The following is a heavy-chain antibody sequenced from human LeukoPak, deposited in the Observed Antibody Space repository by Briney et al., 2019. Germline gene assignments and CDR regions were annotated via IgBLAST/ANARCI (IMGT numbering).Heavy chain of an antibody. J-gene: IGHJ4*02. CDR1: GGSISSSSYY. Sequence: PSETLSLTCTVSGGSISSSSYYWGWIRQPPGKGLEWIGSIYYSGSTYYNPSLKSRVTISVDTSKNQFSLKLSSVTAADTAVYYCARFGYSSGWEFDYWGQGTLVTVSS. CDR2: IYYSGST. V-gene: IGHV4-39*07. D-gene: IGHD6-19*01. CDR3: ARFGYSSGWEFDY.